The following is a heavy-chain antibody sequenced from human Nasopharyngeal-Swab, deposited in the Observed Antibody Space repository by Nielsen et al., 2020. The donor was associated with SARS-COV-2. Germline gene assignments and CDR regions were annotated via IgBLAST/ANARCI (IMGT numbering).Heavy chain of an antibody. V-gene: IGHV3-30*03. CDR3: ARDLFSDYGVYYYYGMDV. D-gene: IGHD4-17*01. J-gene: IGHJ6*02. Sequence: GESPKISCAASGFTFRRYGMHRVRQAPGTGLEWVAVMSYDGSNKYYVESVKGRFTISIDNSKKTLYLRMNSLRVEDTAVYYCARDLFSDYGVYYYYGMDVWGQGTTVTVSS. CDR1: GFTFRRYG. CDR2: MSYDGSNK.